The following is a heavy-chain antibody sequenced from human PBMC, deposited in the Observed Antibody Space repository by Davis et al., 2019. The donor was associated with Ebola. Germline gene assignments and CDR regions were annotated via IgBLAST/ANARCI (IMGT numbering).Heavy chain of an antibody. CDR3: ARSPYDSSGHYYWDFDL. J-gene: IGHJ2*01. Sequence: GESLKISCKGSGYGFTNYWIGWVRQMPGKGLEWMGIIYPGDSDTRYSPSFQGQVTISADRSISTAYLQWSSLKASDTAMYYCARSPYDSSGHYYWDFDLWGRGTLVTVSS. CDR1: GYGFTNYW. V-gene: IGHV5-51*01. D-gene: IGHD3-22*01. CDR2: IYPGDSDT.